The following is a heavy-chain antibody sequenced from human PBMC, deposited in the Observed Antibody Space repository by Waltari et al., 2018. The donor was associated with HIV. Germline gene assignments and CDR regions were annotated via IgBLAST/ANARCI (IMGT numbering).Heavy chain of an antibody. V-gene: IGHV3-7*01. CDR1: GFTFSDYW. J-gene: IGHJ4*02. D-gene: IGHD2-15*01. Sequence: EVQLVESGGGLVQPGGSLRLYCAASGFTFSDYWMSWVRQAPGKGLEWVANIKTDGSESYYVDSLRGRFTVSRENTKNSLYLQVNSLRAEDTAVYYCARVIFPKLVAVTFNYWGQGALVTVSS. CDR3: ARVIFPKLVAVTFNY. CDR2: IKTDGSES.